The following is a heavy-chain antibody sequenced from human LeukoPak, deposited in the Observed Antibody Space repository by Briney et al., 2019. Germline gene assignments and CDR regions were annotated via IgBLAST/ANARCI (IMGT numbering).Heavy chain of an antibody. CDR3: AREIYYDSSAYDY. V-gene: IGHV4-59*04. J-gene: IGHJ4*02. D-gene: IGHD3-22*01. CDR1: GGSISSYY. CDR2: VYHSGSI. Sequence: SETLSLTCTVSGGSISSYYWNWIRQPPGQGLEWVGSVYHSGSIYYNPSLKSRVIMSVDTSKNQFSLKLSSLTAADTAIYYCAREIYYDSSAYDYWGQGTLVTVSS.